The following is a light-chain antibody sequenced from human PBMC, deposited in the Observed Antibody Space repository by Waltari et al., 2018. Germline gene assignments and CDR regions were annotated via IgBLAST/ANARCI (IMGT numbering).Light chain of an antibody. Sequence: DVQLTQSPSSLSASVGDTVTIPCQASPGIGNYLNWYQHKPGQAPKLLIFRASNLQSGIPSRFSATGSGTAFILTIRSLQPEDFATYYCQQGDTYPLTIGGGTKVEIK. CDR1: PGIGNY. CDR2: RAS. CDR3: QQGDTYPLT. J-gene: IGKJ4*01. V-gene: IGKV1-39*01.